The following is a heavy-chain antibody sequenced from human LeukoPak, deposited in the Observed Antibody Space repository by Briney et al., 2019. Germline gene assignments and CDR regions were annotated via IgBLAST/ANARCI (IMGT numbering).Heavy chain of an antibody. J-gene: IGHJ6*02. Sequence: ASVKVSCKASGGTFSSYAISWVRQAPGLRLEWLGRIIPILGIANYAQKFQGRVTITADKSTSKAYMELSILRSDDPAVYYCARDGYQLPRGGYYGMDVWGQGTTVTVSS. V-gene: IGHV1-69*04. CDR1: GGTFSSYA. D-gene: IGHD2-2*01. CDR2: IIPILGIA. CDR3: ARDGYQLPRGGYYGMDV.